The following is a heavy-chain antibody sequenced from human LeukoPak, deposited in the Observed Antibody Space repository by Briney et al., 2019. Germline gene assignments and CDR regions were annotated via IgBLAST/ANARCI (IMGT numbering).Heavy chain of an antibody. V-gene: IGHV1-2*02. D-gene: IGHD3-10*01. CDR2: INPNSGGT. J-gene: IGHJ4*02. CDR3: ARGGMLLWFGELLDY. CDR1: GYTFTSYA. Sequence: ASVKVSCKASGYTFTSYAMNWVRQAPGQGLEGMGWINPNSGGTNYAQKFQGRVTMTRDTSISTAYMELSRLRSDDTAVYYCARGGMLLWFGELLDYWGQGTLVTVSS.